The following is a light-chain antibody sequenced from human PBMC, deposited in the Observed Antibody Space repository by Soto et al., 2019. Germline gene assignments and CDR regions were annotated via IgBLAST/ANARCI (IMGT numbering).Light chain of an antibody. CDR2: EVS. CDR1: TSDVGSYNL. Sequence: QSALTQPASVSGSPGQSITISCTGTTSDVGSYNLVSWYQQHPGQAPKLIIYEVSERPSGVSTRFSGSKSGNTASLTISGLQAEDEADYYCNSYATGNTRVFGTGTRSPS. J-gene: IGLJ1*01. CDR3: NSYATGNTRV. V-gene: IGLV2-14*02.